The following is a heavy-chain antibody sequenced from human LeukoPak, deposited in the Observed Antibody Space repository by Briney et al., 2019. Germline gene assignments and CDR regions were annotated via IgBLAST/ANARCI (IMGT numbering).Heavy chain of an antibody. CDR2: ISGSGGST. CDR1: GFSFSTYA. Sequence: GGSLRLSCAASGFSFSTYAMSWVRQAPGKGLEWVSTISGSGGSTYYADSVKGRFSISRDDSKNTLYLQMNSLRAEDTAVYYCASTWRRAWFGESYFDYWGQGTLVTVSS. V-gene: IGHV3-23*01. J-gene: IGHJ4*02. D-gene: IGHD3-10*01. CDR3: ASTWRRAWFGESYFDY.